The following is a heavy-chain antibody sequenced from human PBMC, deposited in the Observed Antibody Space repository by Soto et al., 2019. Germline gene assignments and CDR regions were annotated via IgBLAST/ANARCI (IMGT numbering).Heavy chain of an antibody. V-gene: IGHV1-2*04. CDR1: GYTFTGYY. CDR2: INPNSGGT. J-gene: IGHJ6*02. CDR3: ARDGPFYGDYVNYYGMDV. Sequence: ASVKVSCKASGYTFTGYYMHWVRQAPGQGLEWMGWINPNSGGTNYAQKFQSWVTMTRDTSISTAYLELSRLRSDDTAVYYCARDGPFYGDYVNYYGMDVWGQGTTVTVSS. D-gene: IGHD4-17*01.